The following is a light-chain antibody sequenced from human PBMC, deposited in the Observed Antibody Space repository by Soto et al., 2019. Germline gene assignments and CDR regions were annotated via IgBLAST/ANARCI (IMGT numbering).Light chain of an antibody. V-gene: IGKV1-6*01. CDR1: QGISNH. Sequence: AIQLTHSPSSLSASVGDRVTITCRASQGISNHLAWYQQKPGEVPKPLIYAASSLQSGVPSRFSGSASGTDFTLTISSRQPEDFATYYCLQDYSYPWTFGQGTKVDIK. CDR2: AAS. J-gene: IGKJ1*01. CDR3: LQDYSYPWT.